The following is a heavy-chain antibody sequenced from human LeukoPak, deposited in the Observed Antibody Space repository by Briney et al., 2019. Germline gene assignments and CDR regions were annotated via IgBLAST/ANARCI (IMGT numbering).Heavy chain of an antibody. V-gene: IGHV3-23*01. CDR1: GFTFSSYA. CDR2: ISGSGGST. J-gene: IGHJ6*02. D-gene: IGHD1-7*01. CDR3: AKDGWNYDYYYYYGMDV. Sequence: PGGSLRLSCAASGFTFSSYAMSWVRQAPGKGLEWVSAISGSGGSTYYADSVKGRFTISRDNSKNTLYLQMNSLRAEDTAVYYCAKDGWNYDYYYYYGMDVWGQGTTVTVSS.